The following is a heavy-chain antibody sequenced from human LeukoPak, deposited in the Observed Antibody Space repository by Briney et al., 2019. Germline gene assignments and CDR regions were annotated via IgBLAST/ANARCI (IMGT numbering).Heavy chain of an antibody. CDR2: IYHSGST. CDR3: ARHDYGPNWFDP. Sequence: SETLSLTCTVFGGSISSYYWGWIRQPPGKGLEWIGSIYHSGSTYYNPSLKSRVTISVDTSKDQFSLNLSSVTAADTAVYYCARHDYGPNWFDPWGQGTLVTVSS. V-gene: IGHV4-38-2*02. D-gene: IGHD4-17*01. CDR1: GGSISSYY. J-gene: IGHJ5*02.